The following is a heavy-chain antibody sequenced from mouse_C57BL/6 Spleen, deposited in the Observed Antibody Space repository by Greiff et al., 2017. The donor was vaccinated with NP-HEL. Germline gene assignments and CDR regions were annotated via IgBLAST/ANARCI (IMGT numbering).Heavy chain of an antibody. CDR1: GFTFSDYG. Sequence: EVKLVESGGGLVKPGGSLKLSCAASGFTFSDYGMHWVRQAPEKGLEWVAYISSGSSTIYYADTVKGRFTISRDNAKNTLFLQMTSLRSEDTAMYYCARLYDYDFYAMDYWGQGTSVTVSS. J-gene: IGHJ4*01. V-gene: IGHV5-17*01. CDR2: ISSGSSTI. CDR3: ARLYDYDFYAMDY. D-gene: IGHD2-4*01.